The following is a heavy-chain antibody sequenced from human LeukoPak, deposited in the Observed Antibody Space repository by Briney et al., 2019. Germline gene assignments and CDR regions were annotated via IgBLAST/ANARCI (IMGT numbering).Heavy chain of an antibody. CDR3: AGESDFWSGPPDY. J-gene: IGHJ4*02. V-gene: IGHV4-39*07. CDR2: IYYSGST. D-gene: IGHD3-3*01. CDR1: GGSISSSSYY. Sequence: SETLSLTCTVSGGSISSSSYYWGWIRQPPGKGLEWIGSIYYSGSTYYNPSLKSRVTISVDTSKNQFSLKLSSVTAADTAVDYCAGESDFWSGPPDYWGQGTLVTVSS.